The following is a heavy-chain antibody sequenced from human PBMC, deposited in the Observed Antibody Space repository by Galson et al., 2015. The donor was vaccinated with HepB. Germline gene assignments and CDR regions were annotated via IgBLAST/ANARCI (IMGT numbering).Heavy chain of an antibody. J-gene: IGHJ5*01. Sequence: SLRLSCAASGFTFSDHYMSWIRQAPGKGLEWISYISASGTDTYYADSVKGRFTISRDNDRNSLYLQVSSLRAEDTAVYYCARFRYCSRDPCRSVDSWGQGSLVTVSS. CDR1: GFTFSDHY. CDR2: ISASGTDT. V-gene: IGHV3-11*01. CDR3: ARFRYCSRDPCRSVDS. D-gene: IGHD2-15*01.